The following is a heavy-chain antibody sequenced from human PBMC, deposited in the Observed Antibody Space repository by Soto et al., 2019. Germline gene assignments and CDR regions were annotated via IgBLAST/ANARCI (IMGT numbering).Heavy chain of an antibody. J-gene: IGHJ6*03. D-gene: IGHD6-13*01. CDR3: ARKGAAASYAHYYMDV. V-gene: IGHV4-59*01. CDR1: GGSISPYC. CDR2: VYYSGNT. Sequence: QVQLQESGPGLVKPSETLSLTCTVSGGSISPYCWSWIRQPPGQGLEWIGYVYYSGNTNYNPSLESRVTISVDTSRNRFSLNLSSATAADTAVYYCARKGAAASYAHYYMDVWGRGTAVTVSS.